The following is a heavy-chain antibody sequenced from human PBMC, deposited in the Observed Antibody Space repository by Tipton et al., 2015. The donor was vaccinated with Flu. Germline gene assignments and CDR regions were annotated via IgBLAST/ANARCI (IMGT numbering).Heavy chain of an antibody. Sequence: QSGAEVKKPGASVKVSCKASGYTFTSYDINWVRQATGQGLEWMGWINPNSGGTNYAQKFQGRVTMTRDTSISTAYMELSRLRSDATAVYCCARDGCSGGCCYSGYVAFDIWGQGTMVTVSS. V-gene: IGHV1-2*02. CDR1: GYTFTSYD. CDR3: ARDGCSGGCCYSGYVAFDI. CDR2: INPNSGGT. J-gene: IGHJ3*02. D-gene: IGHD2-15*01.